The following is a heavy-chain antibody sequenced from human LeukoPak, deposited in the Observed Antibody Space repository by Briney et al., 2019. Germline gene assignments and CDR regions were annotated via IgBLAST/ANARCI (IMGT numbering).Heavy chain of an antibody. V-gene: IGHV4-4*07. J-gene: IGHJ4*02. CDR3: ARGPDIVATTYFDY. D-gene: IGHD5-12*01. Sequence: PSETLSLTCTVSGGSISSYYWSWIRQPAGKGLEWIGRIYTSGSTNYNPSLKSRVTISVDTSKNQFSLKLSSVTAADTAVYYCARGPDIVATTYFDYWGQGTLVTVSS. CDR2: IYTSGST. CDR1: GGSISSYY.